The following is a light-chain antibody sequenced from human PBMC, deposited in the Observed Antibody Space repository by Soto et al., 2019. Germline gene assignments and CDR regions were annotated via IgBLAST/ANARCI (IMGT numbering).Light chain of an antibody. CDR2: DAS. J-gene: IGKJ1*01. CDR3: LQDATYPWT. CDR1: QAIRTS. Sequence: ANQMTQSPSSLSASVGDKVTISCRASQAIRTSLVWYQQRSGRAPNLLIADASSRHSGVPSRVSGSGFGTDFNLTISGLQPEDFATYYCLQDATYPWTFGQGTRVDIK. V-gene: IGKV1-6*01.